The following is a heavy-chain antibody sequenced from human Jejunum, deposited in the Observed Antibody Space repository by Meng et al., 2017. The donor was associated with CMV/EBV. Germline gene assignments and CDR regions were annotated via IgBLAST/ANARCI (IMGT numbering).Heavy chain of an antibody. D-gene: IGHD2-2*01. J-gene: IGHJ6*02. CDR2: ISSSSSAI. CDR3: VRLLEAYCSSTSCSGYYGMDV. V-gene: IGHV3-48*04. CDR1: YS. Sequence: YSMNWVRQAPGKGLEWVSYISSSSSAIYYADSVKGRFTISRDNAKNSLYLQMNSLRAEDTAVYYCVRLLEAYCSSTSCSGYYGMDVWGQGTTVTVSS.